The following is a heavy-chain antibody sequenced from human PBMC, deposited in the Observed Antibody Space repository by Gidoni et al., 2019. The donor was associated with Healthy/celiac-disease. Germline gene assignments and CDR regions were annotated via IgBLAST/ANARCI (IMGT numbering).Heavy chain of an antibody. CDR2: IKSKTDGGTT. D-gene: IGHD2-15*01. CDR3: TTDPRAAGYYYYYMDV. Sequence: EVQLVESGGGLVKPGGSLRLSCAASGFTFSNAWMNGVRQAPGKGLEWVGRIKSKTDGGTTDYAAPVKGRFTISRDDSKNTLYLQMNSLKTEDTAVYYCTTDPRAAGYYYYYMDVWGKGTTVTVSS. V-gene: IGHV3-15*07. J-gene: IGHJ6*03. CDR1: GFTFSNAW.